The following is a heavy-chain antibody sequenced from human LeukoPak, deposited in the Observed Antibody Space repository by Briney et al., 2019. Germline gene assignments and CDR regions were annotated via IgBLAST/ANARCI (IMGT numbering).Heavy chain of an antibody. CDR1: GFTFSSYS. CDR3: ARDLSALYGDYGNSYYYYMDV. Sequence: GGSLRLSCAASGFTFSSYSMNWVRQAPGKGLEWVSSISSSSSYIYYADSVKGRFTISRDNAKNSLYLQMNSLRAEDTAVYYCARDLSALYGDYGNSYYYYMDVWGKGTTVTISS. CDR2: ISSSSSYI. J-gene: IGHJ6*03. V-gene: IGHV3-21*01. D-gene: IGHD4-17*01.